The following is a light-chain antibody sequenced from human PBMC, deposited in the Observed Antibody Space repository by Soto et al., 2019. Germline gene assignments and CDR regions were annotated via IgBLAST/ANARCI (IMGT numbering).Light chain of an antibody. Sequence: QSALTQPPSASGSPGQSVTISCTGTSSDVGAYNYVSWYQQYPGKAPKLIIYEVSKRPSGVPDRFPGSKSGKTASLTVSGLQPEDEADYYCASYAGSNIWVFGGGTKVTVL. V-gene: IGLV2-8*01. CDR3: ASYAGSNIWV. J-gene: IGLJ3*02. CDR2: EVS. CDR1: SSDVGAYNY.